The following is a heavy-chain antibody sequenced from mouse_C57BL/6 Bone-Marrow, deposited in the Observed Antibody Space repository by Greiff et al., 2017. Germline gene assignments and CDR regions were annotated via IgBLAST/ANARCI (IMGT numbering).Heavy chain of an antibody. CDR3: AREDYYGSSYDY. D-gene: IGHD1-1*01. CDR1: GYTFTSYW. CDR2: IYPGSGST. V-gene: IGHV1-55*01. Sequence: QVHVKQSGAELVKPGASVKMSCKASGYTFTSYWITWVKQRPGQGLEWIGDIYPGSGSTNYNEKFKSKATLTVDTSSSTAYMQLSSLTSEDSAVYYCAREDYYGSSYDYWGQGTTLTVSS. J-gene: IGHJ2*01.